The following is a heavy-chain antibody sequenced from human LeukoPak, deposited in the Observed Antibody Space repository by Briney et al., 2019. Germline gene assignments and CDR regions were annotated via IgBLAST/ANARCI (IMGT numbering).Heavy chain of an antibody. CDR1: GYTFTGYY. CDR3: ARDRREVVTANPWAFDI. V-gene: IGHV1-2*02. CDR2: INPNSGGT. D-gene: IGHD2-21*02. Sequence: GASVKVSCKASGYTFTGYYMHWVRQAPGQGLEWMGWINPNSGGTNYAQKFQGRVTMTRDTSISTAYMELSRLRSDDTAVYYCARDRREVVTANPWAFDIWGQGTMVTVSS. J-gene: IGHJ3*02.